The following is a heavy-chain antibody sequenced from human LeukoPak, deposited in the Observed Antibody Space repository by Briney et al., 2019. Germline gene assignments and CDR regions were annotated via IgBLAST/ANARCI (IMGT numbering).Heavy chain of an antibody. D-gene: IGHD3-22*01. CDR1: GVTFSGYS. CDR3: ARDSDDSSY. Sequence: GGSLRLSCAASGVTFSGYSMNWVRRAPGKGLEWVSAITATSLHIYYADSVKGRFTISRDNAKNSLYLQMNSLRVEDTAVYYCARDSDDSSYWGQGTLVTVSS. V-gene: IGHV3-21*01. CDR2: ITATSLHI. J-gene: IGHJ4*02.